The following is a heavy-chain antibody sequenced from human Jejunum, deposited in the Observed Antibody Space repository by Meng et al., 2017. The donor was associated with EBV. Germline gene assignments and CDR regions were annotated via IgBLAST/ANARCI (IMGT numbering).Heavy chain of an antibody. V-gene: IGHV1-8*01. CDR2: MNYTTGNT. CDR1: GSNFTSPD. CDR3: MRGSGAGGRDWFDP. J-gene: IGHJ5*02. Sequence: VRRGAEGKRPGTAVKAHSQASGSNFTSPDINWVLQPAGQGLEWMGGMNYTTGNTGYAQKFQGRVSMTRDTSISTASMELSSLKSEDTAVYYCMRGSGAGGRDWFDPWGQGTLVTVSS. D-gene: IGHD3-16*01.